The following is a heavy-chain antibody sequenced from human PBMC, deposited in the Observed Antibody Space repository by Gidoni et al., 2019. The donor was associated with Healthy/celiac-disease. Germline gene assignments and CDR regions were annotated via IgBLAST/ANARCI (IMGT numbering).Heavy chain of an antibody. CDR1: GFPFSRYV. CDR3: AKPWGSGSGSYYTDY. CDR2: ISGSGGST. Sequence: EVQLLESGGGLVQPGGSLRLSCAASGFPFSRYVMRWVRLAPGKGLVWFSAISGSGGSTYYADSVKGRFTISTDNSKNTLYLQMNSLRAEDTAVYYCAKPWGSGSGSYYTDYWGQGTLVTVSS. D-gene: IGHD3-10*01. V-gene: IGHV3-23*01. J-gene: IGHJ4*02.